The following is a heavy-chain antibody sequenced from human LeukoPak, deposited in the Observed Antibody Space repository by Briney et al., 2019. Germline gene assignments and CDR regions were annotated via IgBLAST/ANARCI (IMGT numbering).Heavy chain of an antibody. CDR3: ARGFPPGSGSRGSHAFDV. CDR2: INYGGST. CDR1: EMFFSVYY. Sequence: PSETLSLTCAVYEMFFSVYYWNCIRHSPGKGLEWIGEINYGGSTKNSPYLEGRGTILIDTSKNQFSLKLTSVTAADTAVYYCARGFPPGSGSRGSHAFDVWGQGTMVTVSS. J-gene: IGHJ3*01. V-gene: IGHV4-34*04. D-gene: IGHD6-19*01.